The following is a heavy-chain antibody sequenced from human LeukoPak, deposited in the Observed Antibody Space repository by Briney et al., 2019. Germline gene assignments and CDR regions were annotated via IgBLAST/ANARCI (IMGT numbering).Heavy chain of an antibody. CDR2: INHSGNT. V-gene: IGHV4-34*01. CDR3: ASYCSGGSCYSPDYYSYYGMDV. Sequence: SETLSLTCAVYGGSFSGYYWSWIRQPPGKGLEWIGEINHSGNTNYNPSLKTRDTISVNTSKNHFSLKLSSVTDADTAVYYCASYCSGGSCYSPDYYSYYGMDVWGQGTTVTVSS. J-gene: IGHJ6*02. CDR1: GGSFSGYY. D-gene: IGHD2-15*01.